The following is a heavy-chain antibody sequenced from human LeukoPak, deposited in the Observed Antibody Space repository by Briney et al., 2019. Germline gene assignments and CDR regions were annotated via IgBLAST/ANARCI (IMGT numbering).Heavy chain of an antibody. V-gene: IGHV4-39*01. D-gene: IGHD1-26*01. CDR3: ARGPSGRQLGY. Sequence: PSETLSLTCTVSGGSISSSYYWGWIRQPPGKGLEWIGSIYYGGSTYYNPSLKSRVTISVDTSKNQFSLKLSSVTAADTAVYYCARGPSGRQLGYWGQGTLVTVSS. J-gene: IGHJ4*02. CDR1: GGSISSSYY. CDR2: IYYGGST.